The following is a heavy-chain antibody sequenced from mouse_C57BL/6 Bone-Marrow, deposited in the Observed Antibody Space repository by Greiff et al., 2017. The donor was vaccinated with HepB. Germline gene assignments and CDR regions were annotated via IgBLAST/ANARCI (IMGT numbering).Heavy chain of an antibody. Sequence: EVQLQQSGPVLVKPGASVKMSCKASGYTFTDYYMNWVKQSHGKSLEWIGVINPYNGWTSYNQKFKGKATLTFDNSSSTAYMELNSLTSEDSAVYYCARIDYDGDYFDYWGQGTTLTVSS. CDR1: GYTFTDYY. V-gene: IGHV1-19*01. CDR2: INPYNGWT. CDR3: ARIDYDGDYFDY. J-gene: IGHJ2*01. D-gene: IGHD2-4*01.